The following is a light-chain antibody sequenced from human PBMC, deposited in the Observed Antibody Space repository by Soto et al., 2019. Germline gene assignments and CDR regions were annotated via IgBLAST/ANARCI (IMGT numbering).Light chain of an antibody. CDR3: QQTYITPGYT. CDR2: GAS. CDR1: QSISNF. V-gene: IGKV1-39*01. J-gene: IGKJ2*01. Sequence: DIQMTQSPSSLSASVGDRVTITCRASQSISNFLNWYQQKTGKAPKLLIYGASTLQSGVPSMFSGGVSGTDFTLTISSLQPEDFATYYCQQTYITPGYTFPQGTKLEIK.